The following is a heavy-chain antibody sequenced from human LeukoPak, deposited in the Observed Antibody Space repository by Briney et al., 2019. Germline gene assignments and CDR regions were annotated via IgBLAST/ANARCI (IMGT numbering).Heavy chain of an antibody. J-gene: IGHJ4*02. Sequence: PETLSLTCAVSGDSISSQSWWSWVRQPPGRGLEWIGEIHHTGSTNYNPSLKSRVTIAVDKSKDQFSLKLTSMTAADTAVYYCARKGLRHGYVPLDYWGQGILVTVSS. CDR2: IHHTGST. CDR3: ARKGLRHGYVPLDY. V-gene: IGHV4-4*03. D-gene: IGHD3-22*01. CDR1: GDSISSQSW.